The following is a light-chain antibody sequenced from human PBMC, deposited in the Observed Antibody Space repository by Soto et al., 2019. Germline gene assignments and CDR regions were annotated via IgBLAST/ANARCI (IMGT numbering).Light chain of an antibody. Sequence: QSALTQAPSVSAAPGQKVTISCSGSSSNIGNNYVSWYQQLPGTAPKLLIYDNNKRPSGIPDRFSGSKSGTSATLGITGLQNGEEADYYCAAWDDSLNALFGTGTKVTV. V-gene: IGLV1-51*01. J-gene: IGLJ1*01. CDR3: AAWDDSLNAL. CDR1: SSNIGNNY. CDR2: DNN.